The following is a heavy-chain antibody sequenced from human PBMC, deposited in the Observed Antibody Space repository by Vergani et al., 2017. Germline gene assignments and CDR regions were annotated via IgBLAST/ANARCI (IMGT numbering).Heavy chain of an antibody. D-gene: IGHD3-10*01. Sequence: QVQLQQWGAGLLKPSETLSLTCSLSGASFSGYYWNWVRQSPGQGLQWIGEISHKGDTNYDPSLQSRVTISIDVSKNQFSLKMTSMTAADSGTYYCARGYGSGSYYVYYYGMDVWGQGTTVTVSS. V-gene: IGHV4-34*01. CDR2: ISHKGDT. CDR3: ARGYGSGSYYVYYYGMDV. J-gene: IGHJ6*02. CDR1: GASFSGYY.